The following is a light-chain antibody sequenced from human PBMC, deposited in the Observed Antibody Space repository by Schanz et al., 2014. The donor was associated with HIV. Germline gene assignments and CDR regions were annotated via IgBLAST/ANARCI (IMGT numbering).Light chain of an antibody. Sequence: QSVLTQLPSVSGAPGQRVTISCTGTSSDVGGYNYVSWYQQHPGKAPKLMIYDVSNRPSGVSNRFSGSKSGNTASLTISGLQAEDEADYYCSSYTSSSTLVFGGGTKLTVL. CDR3: SSYTSSSTLV. CDR2: DVS. V-gene: IGLV2-14*03. CDR1: SSDVGGYNY. J-gene: IGLJ2*01.